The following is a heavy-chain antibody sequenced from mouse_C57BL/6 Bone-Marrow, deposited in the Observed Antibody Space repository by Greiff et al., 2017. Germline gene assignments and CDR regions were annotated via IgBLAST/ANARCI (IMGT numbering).Heavy chain of an antibody. Sequence: QVQLQQPGAELVKPGASVKLSCKASGYTFTSYWMQWVKQRPGQGLEWIGEIDPSDSYTNYNQKFKGKATLTVDTSSSTAYMQLSSLTSEDSAVYYCARKGYYYGSYWYFDVWGTGTTVTVSS. V-gene: IGHV1-50*01. J-gene: IGHJ1*03. CDR3: ARKGYYYGSYWYFDV. CDR2: IDPSDSYT. CDR1: GYTFTSYW. D-gene: IGHD1-1*01.